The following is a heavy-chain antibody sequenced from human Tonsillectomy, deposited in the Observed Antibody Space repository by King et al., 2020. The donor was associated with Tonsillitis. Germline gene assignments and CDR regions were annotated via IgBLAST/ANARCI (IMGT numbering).Heavy chain of an antibody. V-gene: IGHV3-30*04. CDR3: VYSSGWSEPLFDY. Sequence: VQLVESGGGVVQPGRSLRLSCAASGFPFSAYAMHWVRQAPGTGLEWGAVISYDGHNIYYADPVKGRFTISRDNSENTLYLPMNSLRPEDTSGYFCVYSSGWSEPLFDYWGQGTLVTVSS. CDR1: GFPFSAYA. D-gene: IGHD6-19*01. J-gene: IGHJ4*02. CDR2: ISYDGHNI.